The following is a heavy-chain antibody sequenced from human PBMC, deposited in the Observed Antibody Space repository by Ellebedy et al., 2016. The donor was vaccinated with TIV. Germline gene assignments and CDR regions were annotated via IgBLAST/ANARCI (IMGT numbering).Heavy chain of an antibody. Sequence: GSLRLXCTVSGGSISSSSYYWGWIRQPPGKGLEWIGSIYYSGNTYYNPSPKSRVTISIDTSKNQFSLRLSSVTAADTAIYRCARRKVTIPRADAYFDYWGQGILVTVSS. CDR2: IYYSGNT. CDR3: ARRKVTIPRADAYFDY. D-gene: IGHD3-3*01. CDR1: GGSISSSSYY. J-gene: IGHJ4*02. V-gene: IGHV4-39*01.